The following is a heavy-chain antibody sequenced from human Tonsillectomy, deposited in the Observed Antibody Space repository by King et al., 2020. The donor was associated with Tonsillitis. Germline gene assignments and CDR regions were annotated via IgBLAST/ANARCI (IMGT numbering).Heavy chain of an antibody. J-gene: IGHJ2*01. D-gene: IGHD3-16*01. CDR3: AKEGIGLSEWYFDL. Sequence: QLVQSGGGVVQPGTSLRLSCAASGFTFDNYGMHWVRQAPGKGLEWVALIAYDASYENYADSVKGRFTISRDNSKNTLYLEMSSLRVEETAVYYCAKEGIGLSEWYFDLWGRGTLVTVSS. CDR2: IAYDASYE. V-gene: IGHV3-30*18. CDR1: GFTFDNYG.